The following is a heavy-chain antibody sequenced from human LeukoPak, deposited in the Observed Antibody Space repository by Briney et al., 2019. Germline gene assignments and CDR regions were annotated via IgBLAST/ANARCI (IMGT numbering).Heavy chain of an antibody. Sequence: GESLKISCKGSGYSFTSYWIGWVRQMPGKGLEWMGIIYPGDSDTRYSPSFQGQVTISADKSISTAYLQWSSLKASDTATYYCASLAAAGTESTGYFDYWGQGTLVTVSS. V-gene: IGHV5-51*01. J-gene: IGHJ4*02. D-gene: IGHD6-13*01. CDR1: GYSFTSYW. CDR2: IYPGDSDT. CDR3: ASLAAAGTESTGYFDY.